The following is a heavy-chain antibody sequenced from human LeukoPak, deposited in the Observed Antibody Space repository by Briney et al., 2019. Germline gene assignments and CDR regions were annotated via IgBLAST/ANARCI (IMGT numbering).Heavy chain of an antibody. CDR3: AKDVGSSGWPNDAFDI. Sequence: GGSLRLSCAASGFTFSSYAMSWVRQAPGKGLEWVSAISGSGGSTYYADSVKGRFTISSDNSKNTLYLQMNSLRAEDTAVYYCAKDVGSSGWPNDAFDIWGQGTMVTVSS. V-gene: IGHV3-23*01. CDR2: ISGSGGST. J-gene: IGHJ3*02. D-gene: IGHD6-19*01. CDR1: GFTFSSYA.